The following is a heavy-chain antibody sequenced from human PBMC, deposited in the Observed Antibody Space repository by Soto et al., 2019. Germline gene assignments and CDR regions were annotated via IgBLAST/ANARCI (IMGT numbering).Heavy chain of an antibody. CDR3: ARAWIAVAGNNYYYYGMDV. CDR1: GFTFSSYS. D-gene: IGHD6-19*01. CDR2: ISSSSSTI. V-gene: IGHV3-48*02. Sequence: GGSLRLSCAASGFTFSSYSMNWVRQAPGKGLEWVSYISSSSSTIYYADSVKGRFTISRDNAKNSLYLQMNSLRDEDTAVYYCARAWIAVAGNNYYYYGMDVWGQGTTVTVSS. J-gene: IGHJ6*02.